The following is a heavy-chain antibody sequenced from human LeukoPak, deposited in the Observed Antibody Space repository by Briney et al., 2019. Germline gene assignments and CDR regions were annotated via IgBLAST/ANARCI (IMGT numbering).Heavy chain of an antibody. J-gene: IGHJ4*02. CDR3: ARDPSTLIVGALFDY. D-gene: IGHD1-26*01. V-gene: IGHV3-30-3*01. CDR1: GFTFSSYA. Sequence: PGRSLRLSCAASGFTFSSYATHWVRQAPGKGLEWVAVISYDGSNKYYADSVKGRFTISRDNSKNTLYLQMNSLRAEDTAVYYCARDPSTLIVGALFDYWGQGTLVTVSS. CDR2: ISYDGSNK.